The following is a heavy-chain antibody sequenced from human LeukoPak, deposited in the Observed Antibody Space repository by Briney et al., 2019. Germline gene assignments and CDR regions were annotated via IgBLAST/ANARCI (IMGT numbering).Heavy chain of an antibody. CDR1: GYRFTDYW. V-gene: IGHV5-51*01. Sequence: MSGESLKISCKGSGYRFTDYWIGWVRQMPGKGLEWMGIIYPGDPDTRYSPSFQGQVTISADKSINTAHLQWSSLKASDTAMYYCARGAAGTTPDYYYFGLDVWGQGTTVRVSS. CDR2: IYPGDPDT. CDR3: ARGAAGTTPDYYYFGLDV. J-gene: IGHJ6*02. D-gene: IGHD1-7*01.